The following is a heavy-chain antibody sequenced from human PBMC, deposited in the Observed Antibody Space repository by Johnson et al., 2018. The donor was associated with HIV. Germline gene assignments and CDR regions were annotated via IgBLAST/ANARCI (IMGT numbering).Heavy chain of an antibody. CDR2: IKQDGSEK. Sequence: VQLVESGGGLIQPGGSLRLSCAASDFTVSGNYMTWVRQAPGKGLEWVANIKQDGSEKYYVDSVKGRFTISRDNAKNSLYLQMNSLRAEDTALYYCARGYCSSTSCYAFFLPFDIWGQGTMVTVSS. D-gene: IGHD2-2*01. V-gene: IGHV3-7*03. CDR3: ARGYCSSTSCYAFFLPFDI. CDR1: DFTVSGNY. J-gene: IGHJ3*02.